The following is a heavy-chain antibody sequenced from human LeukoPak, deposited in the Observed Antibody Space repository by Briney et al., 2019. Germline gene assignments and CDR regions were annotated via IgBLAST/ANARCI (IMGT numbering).Heavy chain of an antibody. CDR2: IYSGGST. CDR1: GFTVSSNY. CDR3: ARDLSRGSYYYFDY. D-gene: IGHD1-26*01. Sequence: GGSLRLSCAASGFTVSSNYMSWVRQAPGKGLKWVSVIYSGGSTYYADSVKGRFTISRDNSKNTLYLQMNSLRAEDTAVYYCARDLSRGSYYYFDYWGQGTLVTVSS. J-gene: IGHJ4*02. V-gene: IGHV3-53*01.